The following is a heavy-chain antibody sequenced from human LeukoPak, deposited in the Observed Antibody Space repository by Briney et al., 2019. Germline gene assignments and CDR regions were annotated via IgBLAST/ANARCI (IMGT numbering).Heavy chain of an antibody. V-gene: IGHV3-21*06. CDR2: ISSSSSYI. CDR1: GFTFSSYS. CDR3: ASYTLWYGGS. Sequence: GGSLRLSCAASGFTFSSYSMNWVRQAPGKGLEWVSSISSSSSYIYYADSVKGRFTISRDNAKNSVCLQMNSLRPEDTAVYYCASYTLWYGGSWGQGTLVTVSS. J-gene: IGHJ4*02. D-gene: IGHD3-10*01.